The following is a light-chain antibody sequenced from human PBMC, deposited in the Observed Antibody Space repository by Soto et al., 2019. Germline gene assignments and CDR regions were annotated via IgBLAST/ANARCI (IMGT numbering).Light chain of an antibody. CDR1: NSDVGSYNL. Sequence: NNSDVGSYNLVSWYQQHPGKAPKLMIYEVSKRPSGVSNRFSGSKSGNTASLTISGLQAEDEADYYCCSYAGSSTLYVFGTGTKVTV. CDR2: EVS. J-gene: IGLJ1*01. V-gene: IGLV2-23*02. CDR3: CSYAGSSTLYV.